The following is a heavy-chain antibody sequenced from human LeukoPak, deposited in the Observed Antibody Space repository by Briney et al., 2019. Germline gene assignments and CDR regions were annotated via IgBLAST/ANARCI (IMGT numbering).Heavy chain of an antibody. CDR3: ARNYYYRFDY. Sequence: SGGSLRLSCAASGFTFTSYWMTWVRQAPGKGLEWVANIKQDGSVKNYVDSLGGRFTISRDNAKDSLYLQMNSLRAEDTAVYFCARNYYYRFDYWGQGTLVAVSS. V-gene: IGHV3-7*01. CDR1: GFTFTSYW. J-gene: IGHJ4*02. D-gene: IGHD3-10*01. CDR2: IKQDGSVK.